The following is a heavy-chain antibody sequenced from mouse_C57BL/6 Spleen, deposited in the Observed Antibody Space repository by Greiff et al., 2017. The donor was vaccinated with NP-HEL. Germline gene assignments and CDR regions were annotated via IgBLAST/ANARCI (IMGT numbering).Heavy chain of an antibody. V-gene: IGHV1-53*01. CDR1: GYTFTSYW. J-gene: IGHJ3*01. CDR3: ARGGGITTAGMH. CDR2: INPSNGGT. D-gene: IGHD1-1*01. Sequence: QVQLKESGTELVKPGASVKLSCKASGYTFTSYWMHWVKQRPGQGLEWIGNINPSNGGTNYNEKFKSKATLTVDKSSSTAYMQLSSLTSEDSAVYYCARGGGITTAGMHWGQGTLVTVSA.